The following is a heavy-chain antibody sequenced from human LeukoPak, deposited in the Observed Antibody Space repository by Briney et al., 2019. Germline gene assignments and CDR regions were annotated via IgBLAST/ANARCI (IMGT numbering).Heavy chain of an antibody. CDR1: GGSISSSSYY. J-gene: IGHJ4*02. CDR2: IYYSGST. D-gene: IGHD5-18*01. Sequence: SETLSLTCTVSGGSISSSSYYWGWIRQPPGKGLEWIGSIYYSGSTYYNPSLKSRVTISVDTSKNQFSLKLSSVTAADTAVYYCARGKPWIQLWSPYFDYWGQGTLVTVSS. V-gene: IGHV4-39*01. CDR3: ARGKPWIQLWSPYFDY.